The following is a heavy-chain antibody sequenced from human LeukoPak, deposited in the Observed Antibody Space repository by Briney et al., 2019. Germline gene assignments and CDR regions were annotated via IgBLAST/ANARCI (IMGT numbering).Heavy chain of an antibody. D-gene: IGHD2-15*01. CDR2: IYWDDDI. CDR3: AHRGSLSTSRGYYFDY. V-gene: IGHV2-5*02. J-gene: IGHJ4*02. Sequence: SGPTLVNPTQTLTLTCTFSGFSLSTRGVGVGWIRQPPGKALEWLSLIYWDDDIRSRPSLKNRLTITKDTSKNQVVLTLTNMDPVDTATYYCAHRGSLSTSRGYYFDYWGQGTLVTVTS. CDR1: GFSLSTRGVG.